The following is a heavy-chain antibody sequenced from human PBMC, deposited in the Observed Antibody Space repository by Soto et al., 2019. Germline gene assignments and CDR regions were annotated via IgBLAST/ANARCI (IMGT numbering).Heavy chain of an antibody. J-gene: IGHJ4*02. CDR3: ARGRYLDY. CDR2: FDSGDKT. V-gene: IGHV3-66*01. CDR1: GFTVTGNN. Sequence: GGSLRLSCAASGFTVTGNNMSWVRQAPGKGLEWISVFDSGDKTYYADSVKGRFTISRDNSKNTLYLQMNSLRVEDTAVYYCARGRYLDYWGQGTQVTVSS.